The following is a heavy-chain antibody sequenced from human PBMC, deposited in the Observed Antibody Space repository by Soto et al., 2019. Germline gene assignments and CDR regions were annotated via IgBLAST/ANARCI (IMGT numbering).Heavy chain of an antibody. CDR3: ARRVEMATITNWLDP. Sequence: SETLSLTCTVSGGSISSSSYYWGWIRQPPGKGLEWIGSIYYSGSTYYNPSLKSRVTISVDTSKNQCSLKLSSVTAADTAVYYCARRVEMATITNWLDPWGQGTLVTVSS. V-gene: IGHV4-39*01. J-gene: IGHJ5*02. D-gene: IGHD5-12*01. CDR1: GGSISSSSYY. CDR2: IYYSGST.